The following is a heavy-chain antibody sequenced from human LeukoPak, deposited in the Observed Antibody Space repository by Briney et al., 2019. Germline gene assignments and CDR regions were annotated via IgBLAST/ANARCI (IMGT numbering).Heavy chain of an antibody. CDR1: GFTFNSYS. V-gene: IGHV3-21*01. CDR3: ARAPLAPDY. D-gene: IGHD6-13*01. Sequence: GGSLRLSCAASGFTFNSYSMNWVRQAPGKGLEWVSYISSATSYIYYADSVKGRFTISRDNAKNTLYLQMNSLRAEDTAVYYCARAPLAPDYWGQGTLVTVSS. CDR2: ISSATSYI. J-gene: IGHJ4*02.